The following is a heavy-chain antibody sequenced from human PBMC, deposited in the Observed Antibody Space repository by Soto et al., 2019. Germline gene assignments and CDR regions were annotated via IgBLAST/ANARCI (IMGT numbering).Heavy chain of an antibody. CDR2: IWYDGSKR. Sequence: QVQLVESGGGVVLPGRSLRLSCAPSGFTFSTYGMHWVRQAPGKGLEWVAVIWYDGSKRYYADSVKGRFTISRDNSENALYLQMDSLRAEDTAVYYCARDIGYSGCDYDHWGQGTLVTVSS. CDR3: ARDIGYSGCDYDH. CDR1: GFTFSTYG. D-gene: IGHD5-12*01. V-gene: IGHV3-33*01. J-gene: IGHJ4*02.